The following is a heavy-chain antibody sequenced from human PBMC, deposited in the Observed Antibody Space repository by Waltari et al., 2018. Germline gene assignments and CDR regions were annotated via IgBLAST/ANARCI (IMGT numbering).Heavy chain of an antibody. CDR2: INHSGSN. CDR3: ARVKLVVDYSNYYYYYGMDV. Sequence: QVQLQESGPGLVKPSGTLSLTCAVSGGSISSSNWWSWVRQPPGKGLEWIGEINHSGSNNYNPSLKSRVTISVDKSKNQFSLKLSSVTAADTAVYYCARVKLVVDYSNYYYYYGMDVWGQGTTVTVSS. CDR1: GGSISSSNW. J-gene: IGHJ6*02. V-gene: IGHV4-4*02. D-gene: IGHD4-4*01.